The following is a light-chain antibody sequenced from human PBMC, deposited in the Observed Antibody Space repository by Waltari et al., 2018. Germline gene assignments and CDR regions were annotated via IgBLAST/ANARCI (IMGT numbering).Light chain of an antibody. CDR3: QQYYSTPRT. V-gene: IGKV3-20*01. Sequence: DIVLTQSPGTLSLSPGERATLSCRASQYVGSNFLAWYQQKPGQAPRLLIYDSSNRATGIPDRFSGSGSGTDFTLTISSLQAEDVAVYYCQQYYSTPRTFGQGTKVEIK. CDR2: DSS. CDR1: QYVGSNF. J-gene: IGKJ1*01.